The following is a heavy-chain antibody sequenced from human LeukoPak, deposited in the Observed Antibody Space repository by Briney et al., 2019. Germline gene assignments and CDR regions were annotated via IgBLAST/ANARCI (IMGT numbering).Heavy chain of an antibody. CDR1: GFTSSSYA. J-gene: IGHJ5*02. CDR2: ISGSGGST. CDR3: AKETPGYCSSTSCPNWFDP. D-gene: IGHD2-2*01. V-gene: IGHV3-23*01. Sequence: PGGSLRLSCAASGFTSSSYAMSWVRQAPAKELEWVSAISGSGGSTYYADSVKGRFTISRDNSKNTLYLQMNSLRAEDTAVYYCAKETPGYCSSTSCPNWFDPWGQGTLVTVSS.